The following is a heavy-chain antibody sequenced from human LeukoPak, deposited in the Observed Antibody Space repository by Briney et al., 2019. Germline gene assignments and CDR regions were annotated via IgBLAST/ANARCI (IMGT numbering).Heavy chain of an antibody. J-gene: IGHJ4*02. V-gene: IGHV1-69*06. CDR3: ARSSIIAAAGPYYFDY. CDR1: GGTFSSYA. CDR2: IIPIFGTA. Sequence: SVKVSCKASGGTFSSYAISWVRQAPGQGLEWMGGIIPIFGTANYAQKFQGRVTITADRSTSTAYMELSSLRSEDTAVYYCARSSIIAAAGPYYFDYWGQGTLVTVSS. D-gene: IGHD6-13*01.